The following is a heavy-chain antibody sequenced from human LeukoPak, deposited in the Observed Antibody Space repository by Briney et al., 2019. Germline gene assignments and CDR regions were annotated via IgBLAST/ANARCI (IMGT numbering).Heavy chain of an antibody. CDR2: ISGSDGST. D-gene: IGHD6-25*01. CDR3: AKEIGAAVYFDY. J-gene: IGHJ4*02. CDR1: GFTFSSYA. V-gene: IGHV3-23*01. Sequence: GGSLRLSCAASGFTFSSYAMSWVRQAPGKGLEWVSAISGSDGSTNYADSVKGRFTISRDNSKNTAYLQMNSLRVEDTAVYYCAKEIGAAVYFDYWSQGTLVTVSS.